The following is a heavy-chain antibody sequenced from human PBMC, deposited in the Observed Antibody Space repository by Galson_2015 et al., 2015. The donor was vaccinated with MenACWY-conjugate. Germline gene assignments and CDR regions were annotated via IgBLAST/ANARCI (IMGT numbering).Heavy chain of an antibody. Sequence: SLRLSCAASGFTFSSYEMNWVRQAPGKGLEWVSYISSSGNTTYYADSVEGRFTISRDNAKNSLYLQMNSLRAEDTAVYYCARAVYDSIGYYCPWGQGTLVTVSS. J-gene: IGHJ1*01. CDR3: ARAVYDSIGYYCP. CDR1: GFTFSSYE. D-gene: IGHD3-22*01. V-gene: IGHV3-48*03. CDR2: ISSSGNTT.